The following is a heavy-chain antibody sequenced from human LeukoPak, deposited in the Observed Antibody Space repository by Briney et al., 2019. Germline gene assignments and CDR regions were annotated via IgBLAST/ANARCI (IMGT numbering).Heavy chain of an antibody. CDR1: GYTFTSYD. D-gene: IGHD3-3*01. Sequence: ASVKVSCKASGYTFTSYDINWVRQATGQGLEWMGWMNPNSGNTGYAQKFQGRVTMTRNTSISTAYMELSSLRSEDTAVYYCARGRRTIFGVVITNYYYYYMDVWGKGTTVTVSS. CDR3: ARGRRTIFGVVITNYYYYYMDV. J-gene: IGHJ6*03. V-gene: IGHV1-8*01. CDR2: MNPNSGNT.